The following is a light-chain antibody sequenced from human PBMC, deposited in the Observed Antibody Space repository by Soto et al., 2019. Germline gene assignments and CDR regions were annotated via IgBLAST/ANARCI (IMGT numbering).Light chain of an antibody. Sequence: QSALTQPASVSGSPGQSITISCTGTSGDVGGYNFVSWYQQHPGNAPKLIIYEVNNRPSGVSSRFSGSKSGNTASLPISGLQADDEADYYCSSFTRSSTLVFGTGTKLTVL. CDR3: SSFTRSSTLV. CDR2: EVN. V-gene: IGLV2-14*01. J-gene: IGLJ1*01. CDR1: SGDVGGYNF.